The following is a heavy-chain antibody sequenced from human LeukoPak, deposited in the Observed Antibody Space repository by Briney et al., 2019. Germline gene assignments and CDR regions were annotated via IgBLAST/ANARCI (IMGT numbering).Heavy chain of an antibody. CDR3: ARLLRSEWDQWIDY. CDR1: GGSISSSSYY. V-gene: IGHV4-39*01. Sequence: SETLSLTCTVSGGSISSSSYYWVWIRQPPGKGLEWIGSIYYSGSTYYNPSLKSRVTISVDTSKNQFSLRLSSVTAADTAVYYCARLLRSEWDQWIDYWGQGTLVTVSS. J-gene: IGHJ4*02. D-gene: IGHD6-19*01. CDR2: IYYSGST.